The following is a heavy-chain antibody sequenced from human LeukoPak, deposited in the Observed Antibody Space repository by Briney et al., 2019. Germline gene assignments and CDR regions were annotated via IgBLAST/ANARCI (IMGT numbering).Heavy chain of an antibody. CDR1: GGSISSGGYS. CDR2: IYYSGST. Sequence: SETLSLTCAVSGGSISSGGYSWSWIRQPPGKGLEWIGYIYYSGSTYYNPSLKSRVTISVDTSKNQFSLRLNSVTAADTAVYYCARGNLWDYRRYYYYMDVWGKGTTVTVSS. D-gene: IGHD4-11*01. CDR3: ARGNLWDYRRYYYYMDV. V-gene: IGHV4-30-4*07. J-gene: IGHJ6*03.